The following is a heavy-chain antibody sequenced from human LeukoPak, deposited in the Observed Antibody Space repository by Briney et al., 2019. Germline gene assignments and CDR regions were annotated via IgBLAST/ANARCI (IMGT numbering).Heavy chain of an antibody. V-gene: IGHV3-53*01. J-gene: IGHJ6*02. CDR1: GFTVNSKY. Sequence: GGPLRLSCAASGFTVNSKYMSWVRQAPGKGLEWVSVIYSGGSTYYADSVKGRFTISRDNSKNTLYLQMNSLRAEDTAVYYCARVERSPYYYGMDVWGQGTTVTVSS. CDR2: IYSGGST. D-gene: IGHD5-24*01. CDR3: ARVERSPYYYGMDV.